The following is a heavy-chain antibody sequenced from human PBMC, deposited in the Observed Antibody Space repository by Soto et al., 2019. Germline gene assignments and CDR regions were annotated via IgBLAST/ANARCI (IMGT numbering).Heavy chain of an antibody. D-gene: IGHD3-22*01. Sequence: PGGSLRLSCAASGFTFSSYVMSGVRQATGKGLEWVSAISGSGGSTYYADSVKGRFTISRDNSKNTLYLQMNSLRAEDTAVYYCAKDSEITMIVVVITSFDYWGQGTLVTVSS. J-gene: IGHJ4*02. V-gene: IGHV3-23*01. CDR1: GFTFSSYV. CDR2: ISGSGGST. CDR3: AKDSEITMIVVVITSFDY.